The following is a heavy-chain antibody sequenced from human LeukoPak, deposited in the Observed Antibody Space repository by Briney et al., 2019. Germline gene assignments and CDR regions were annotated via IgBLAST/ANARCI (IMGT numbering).Heavy chain of an antibody. CDR3: ASSLTGYSSSWFLAY. Sequence: SETLSLTCTVSAGSISNYYWSWIRQPPGKGLEWIGYISYSGSTNYNPSLKSRVTISVDTSKNQFSLRVPSVTAADTAFYFCASSLTGYSSSWFLAYWGPGTLVTVSS. V-gene: IGHV4-59*12. CDR1: AGSISNYY. J-gene: IGHJ4*02. D-gene: IGHD6-13*01. CDR2: ISYSGST.